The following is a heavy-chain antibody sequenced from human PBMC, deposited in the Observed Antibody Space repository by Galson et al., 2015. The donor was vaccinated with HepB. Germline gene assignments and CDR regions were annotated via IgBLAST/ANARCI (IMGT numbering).Heavy chain of an antibody. CDR1: GYTFSTYS. CDR2: ISTYNGNT. J-gene: IGHJ5*01. Sequence: QSGAEVKKPGASVKVPCTASGYTFSTYSITWVRQAPGQGLEWTGWISTYNGNTNYAQKFQGRIAMTTDTSTNTAYMELKTLRSDDTAVYYCAKARYNTPPPDSWGQGTLVTVSS. CDR3: AKARYNTPPPDS. D-gene: IGHD1-14*01. V-gene: IGHV1-18*01.